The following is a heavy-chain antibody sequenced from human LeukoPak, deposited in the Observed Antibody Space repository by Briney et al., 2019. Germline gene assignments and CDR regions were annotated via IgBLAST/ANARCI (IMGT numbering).Heavy chain of an antibody. CDR3: ASVGSKFPYWYFDL. D-gene: IGHD6-25*01. CDR2: IYHSGTT. Sequence: SETLSLTCTVSGGSISSGDYYWSWIRQPPGKGLEWIGYIYHSGTTFYNPSLKSRVTISVDTSKNQFSLKLNSVTAADTAVYYCASVGSKFPYWYFDLWGRGTLITVFS. V-gene: IGHV4-30-4*01. CDR1: GGSISSGDYY. J-gene: IGHJ2*01.